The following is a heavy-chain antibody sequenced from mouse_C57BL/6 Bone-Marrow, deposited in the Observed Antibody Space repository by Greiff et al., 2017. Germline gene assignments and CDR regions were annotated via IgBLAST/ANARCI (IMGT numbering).Heavy chain of an antibody. CDR3: ARNKRAGTYWDFDV. V-gene: IGHV1-42*01. CDR2: INPSTGGT. J-gene: IGHJ1*03. D-gene: IGHD3-3*01. Sequence: VQLQQSGPELVKPGASVKISCKASGYSFTGYYMNWVKQSPEKSLEWIGEINPSTGGTTYNQKFKAKATLTVDKSSSTTYMQHKSLTSEDSTVYYCARNKRAGTYWDFDVWGTGTTVTVSS. CDR1: GYSFTGYY.